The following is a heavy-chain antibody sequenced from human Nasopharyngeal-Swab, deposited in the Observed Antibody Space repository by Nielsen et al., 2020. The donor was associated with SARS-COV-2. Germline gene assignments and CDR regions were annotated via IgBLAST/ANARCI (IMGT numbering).Heavy chain of an antibody. CDR1: GFTFSDYY. D-gene: IGHD3-10*01. V-gene: IGHV4-34*08. Sequence: ESLKISCAASGFTFSDYYMSWIRQPPGKGLEWIGEINHSGSTNYNPSLKSRVTISVDTSKNQFSLKLSSVTAADTAVYYCATRGPYGSGSYPLDYWGQGTLVTVSS. CDR3: ATRGPYGSGSYPLDY. CDR2: INHSGST. J-gene: IGHJ4*02.